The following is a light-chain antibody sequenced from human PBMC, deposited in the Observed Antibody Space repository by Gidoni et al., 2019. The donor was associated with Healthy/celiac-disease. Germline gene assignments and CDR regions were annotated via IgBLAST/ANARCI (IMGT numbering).Light chain of an antibody. V-gene: IGLV1-40*01. J-gene: IGLJ2*01. CDR3: QSYDSSLSGPV. CDR1: SSTIAPGYV. Sequence: QPVPTPPPSVSGALGQRVTISCTGSSSTIAPGYVAHWYQPLPGTAPKLLIYGNSNRPAGVPDRFSGSKSGTSASLAITGLQAEEEADYYCQSYDSSLSGPVFGGGTKLTVL. CDR2: GNS.